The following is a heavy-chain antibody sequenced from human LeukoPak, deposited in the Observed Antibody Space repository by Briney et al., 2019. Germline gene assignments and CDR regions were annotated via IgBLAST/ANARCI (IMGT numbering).Heavy chain of an antibody. D-gene: IGHD6-19*01. V-gene: IGHV3-7*05. J-gene: IGHJ4*02. CDR3: ARGRMAVAGSYEY. CDR1: GITFGSYW. Sequence: GGSLRLSRAASGITFGSYWMTWVRQAPGKGLKCVANINPDGSEKHYVDSVEGRFTISRDNAKNSLFLEMNSLRAEDTAVYYCARGRMAVAGSYEYWGQGTLVTVSS. CDR2: INPDGSEK.